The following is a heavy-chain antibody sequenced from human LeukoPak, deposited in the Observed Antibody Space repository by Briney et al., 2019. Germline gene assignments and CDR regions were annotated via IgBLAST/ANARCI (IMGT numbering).Heavy chain of an antibody. CDR1: GYTFTSYD. V-gene: IGHV1-8*01. Sequence: ASVKVSCKASGYTFTSYDIKWVRQATGQGLEWMGWMNPNSGNTGYAQKFQGRVTMTRNTSISTAYMELSSLRSEDTAVYYCARVRYCSGGSCYGRPYNWFDPWGQGTLVTVSS. D-gene: IGHD2-15*01. J-gene: IGHJ5*02. CDR2: MNPNSGNT. CDR3: ARVRYCSGGSCYGRPYNWFDP.